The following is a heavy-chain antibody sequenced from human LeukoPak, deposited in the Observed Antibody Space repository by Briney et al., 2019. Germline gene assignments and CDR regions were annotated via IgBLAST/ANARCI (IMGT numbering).Heavy chain of an antibody. D-gene: IGHD3-10*01. CDR2: ISSSSSTI. V-gene: IGHV3-48*02. Sequence: PGGPLRLSCAASGFTFNSYSMNWVRQAPGKGLEWVSYISSSSSTIYYTDSVKGRFTISRDNAKNSLYLQMNSLRDEDTAVYYCARGVYGSGSSDYWGQGTLVTVAS. J-gene: IGHJ4*02. CDR1: GFTFNSYS. CDR3: ARGVYGSGSSDY.